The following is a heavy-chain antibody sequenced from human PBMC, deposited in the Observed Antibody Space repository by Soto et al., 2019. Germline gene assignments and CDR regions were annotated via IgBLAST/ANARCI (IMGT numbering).Heavy chain of an antibody. Sequence: QVQLVQSGAEVKKPGASVKVSCKASGYTFTNYYIHWVRQAPGQGLEWMGMIQPGGGGTRYAQKFQSRVTMTRDTSASTVYMEVSSLRSEYTAVYYCARGNGAYFDSWGQGALVTVSS. CDR1: GYTFTNYY. J-gene: IGHJ4*02. D-gene: IGHD2-8*01. CDR2: IQPGGGGT. V-gene: IGHV1-46*01. CDR3: ARGNGAYFDS.